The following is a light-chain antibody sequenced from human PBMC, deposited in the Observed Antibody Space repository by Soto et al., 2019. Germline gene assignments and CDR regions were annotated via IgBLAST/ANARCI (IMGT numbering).Light chain of an antibody. CDR3: QQYAITPTT. Sequence: EIVLTQSPGTLSLAPGERATLACRASQSVTSSYLAWYQQKFGQAPRLLIYGASSRVTGIPGRFSGSASGTDFTLTISRLEPEDFAVYYCQQYAITPTTFGQGTRVEIK. V-gene: IGKV3-20*01. CDR2: GAS. J-gene: IGKJ1*01. CDR1: QSVTSSY.